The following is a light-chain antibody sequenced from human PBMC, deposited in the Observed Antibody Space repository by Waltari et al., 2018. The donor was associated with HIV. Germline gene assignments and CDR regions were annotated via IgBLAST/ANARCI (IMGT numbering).Light chain of an antibody. J-gene: IGLJ1*01. CDR3: AAWNDRLSGYV. V-gene: IGLV1-47*01. Sequence: QSVLTQPPSASGTPGQRVTISCSGSSSNVGRTYVYWYQQLPGTAPKLLIYTNNQRPSGVPDRFSGSKSGTSASLAIRGLRSEDEADYYCAAWNDRLSGYVFGTGTKVTV. CDR1: SSNVGRTY. CDR2: TNN.